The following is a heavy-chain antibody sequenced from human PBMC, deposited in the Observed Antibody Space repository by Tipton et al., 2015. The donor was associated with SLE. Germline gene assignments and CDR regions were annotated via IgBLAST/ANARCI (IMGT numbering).Heavy chain of an antibody. Sequence: TLSLTCAVSGYSIRSGYYWGWIRQPPGKGLEWIGSSYHSGSTYYNPSLKSRVTISVDTSKNQFSLKLSSVTAADTAVYYCARVLVTMVHDYGMDVWGQGTTVTVSS. CDR3: ARVLVTMVHDYGMDV. V-gene: IGHV4-38-2*01. D-gene: IGHD3-10*01. CDR2: SYHSGST. J-gene: IGHJ6*02. CDR1: GYSIRSGYY.